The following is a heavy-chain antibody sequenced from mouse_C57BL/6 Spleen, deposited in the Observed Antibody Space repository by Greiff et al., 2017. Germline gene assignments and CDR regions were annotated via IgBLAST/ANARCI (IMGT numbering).Heavy chain of an antibody. CDR3: ARFYDGYAMDY. V-gene: IGHV1-69*01. Sequence: QVQLQQSGAELVMPGASVKLSCKASGYTFTSYWMHWVKQRPGQGLEWIGEIDPSDSYTNYNQKFKGKSTLTVDKSSSTAYMQLSSLTSEDSAVYYCARFYDGYAMDYWGQGTSVTVSS. J-gene: IGHJ4*01. D-gene: IGHD2-3*01. CDR2: IDPSDSYT. CDR1: GYTFTSYW.